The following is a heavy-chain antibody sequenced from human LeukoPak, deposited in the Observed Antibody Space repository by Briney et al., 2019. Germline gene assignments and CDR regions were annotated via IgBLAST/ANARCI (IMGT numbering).Heavy chain of an antibody. CDR3: ARRDFPYYYGS. V-gene: IGHV4-39*01. J-gene: IGHJ4*02. D-gene: IGHD3-10*01. CDR2: IYDSGST. Sequence: PSGTLSLTCTVSGGSISSSSYYWGWIRQPPGKGLEWIGSIYDSGSTNYNPSLKSRVTISVDTSKNQFSLTLSSVTAADTAVYYCARRDFPYYYGSWGQGTLVTVSS. CDR1: GGSISSSSYY.